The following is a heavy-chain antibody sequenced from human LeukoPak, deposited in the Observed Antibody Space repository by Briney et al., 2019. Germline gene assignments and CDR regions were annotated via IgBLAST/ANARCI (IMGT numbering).Heavy chain of an antibody. CDR1: GGPISSSNW. J-gene: IGHJ5*02. D-gene: IGHD4-17*01. V-gene: IGHV4-4*02. CDR3: ARGTLTTVTES. Sequence: SGTLSLTCAISGGPISSSNWWTWVRQPPGKGLEWIGEIYVRGNTNYNPSLESRVTISVDESQTRLSLRLESVTAADTAVYYCARGTLTTVTESWGPGTLVTVSS. CDR2: IYVRGNT.